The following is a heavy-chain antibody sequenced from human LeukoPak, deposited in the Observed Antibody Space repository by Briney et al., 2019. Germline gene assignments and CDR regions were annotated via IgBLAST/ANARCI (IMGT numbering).Heavy chain of an antibody. V-gene: IGHV4-39*01. CDR2: IYYSGNT. J-gene: IGHJ4*02. Sequence: SETLSLTCTVSGGSISSSSYYWGWIRQPPGKGLEWIGSIYYSGNTYYNPSPKSRVTISVDTSKNQFSLKLSSVTAADTAVYYCARAGYYDSSGYFPYFDYWGQGTLVTVSS. CDR1: GGSISSSSYY. CDR3: ARAGYYDSSGYFPYFDY. D-gene: IGHD3-22*01.